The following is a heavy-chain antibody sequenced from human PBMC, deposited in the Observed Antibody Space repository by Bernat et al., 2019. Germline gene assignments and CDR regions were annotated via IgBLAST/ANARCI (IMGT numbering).Heavy chain of an antibody. V-gene: IGHV4-59*08. CDR2: IYYSGST. D-gene: IGHD6-19*01. Sequence: QVQLQESGPGLVKPSETLSLTCTVSGGSISSYYWSWIRQPPGKGLEWIGYIYYSGSTNYNPSLKSRVTISVDTSKNQFSLKLSSVTAADTAVYYCARLSEYSSGWFYFDYWGQGTLVTVSS. J-gene: IGHJ4*02. CDR1: GGSISSYY. CDR3: ARLSEYSSGWFYFDY.